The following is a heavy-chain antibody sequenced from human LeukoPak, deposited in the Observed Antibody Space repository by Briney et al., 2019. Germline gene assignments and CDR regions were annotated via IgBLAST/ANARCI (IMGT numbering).Heavy chain of an antibody. CDR2: ISGSGGST. D-gene: IGHD2-21*02. Sequence: GGSLRLPCAASGFTFSSYAMSWVRQAPGKGLEWVSAISGSGGSTYYADSVKGRFTISRDNSKNTLYLQMNSLRAEDTAVYYCAKEKNAYCGGDCRTFFDYWGQGTLVTVSS. V-gene: IGHV3-23*01. J-gene: IGHJ4*02. CDR1: GFTFSSYA. CDR3: AKEKNAYCGGDCRTFFDY.